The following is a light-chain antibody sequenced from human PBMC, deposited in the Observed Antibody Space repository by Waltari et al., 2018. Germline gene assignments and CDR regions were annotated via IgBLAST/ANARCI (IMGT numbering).Light chain of an antibody. Sequence: EIVLTQSPGTLSLSPGERATLPCRARQAVSTTSLNWYQQNPGQAPRLLIYGASSRATGIPDRFSGSGSGTDFTLTISRLEPEDFAVYYCQQYDSIVLTFGGGTRVEI. CDR3: QQYDSIVLT. CDR2: GAS. CDR1: QAVSTTS. V-gene: IGKV3-20*01. J-gene: IGKJ4*01.